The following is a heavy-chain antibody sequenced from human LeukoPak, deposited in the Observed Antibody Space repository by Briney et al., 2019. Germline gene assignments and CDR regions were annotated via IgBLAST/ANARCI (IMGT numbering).Heavy chain of an antibody. Sequence: GESLKISCKGSGYSFTSYWIGWVRQMPGKDLEWMGIIYPGDSDTRYSPSFQGQVTISADKSISTAYLQWSSLKASDTAMYYCARSTTVTMDFSWFDPWGQGTLVTVSS. CDR2: IYPGDSDT. D-gene: IGHD4-17*01. CDR1: GYSFTSYW. J-gene: IGHJ5*02. CDR3: ARSTTVTMDFSWFDP. V-gene: IGHV5-51*01.